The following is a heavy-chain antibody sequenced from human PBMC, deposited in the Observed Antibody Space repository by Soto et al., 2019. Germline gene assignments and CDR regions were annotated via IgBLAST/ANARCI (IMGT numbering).Heavy chain of an antibody. CDR3: ARSPSEWPSNNWFDP. CDR2: INPNSGGT. J-gene: IGHJ5*02. V-gene: IGHV1-2*02. D-gene: IGHD3-3*01. CDR1: GYTFTGDY. Sequence: VLLKVDFKASGYTFTGDYSDWWRQTPRQGLEWMGWINPNSGGTNYAQKFQGRVTMTRDTSISTAYMELSRLRSDDTAVYYCARSPSEWPSNNWFDPWGQGTLVIVSS.